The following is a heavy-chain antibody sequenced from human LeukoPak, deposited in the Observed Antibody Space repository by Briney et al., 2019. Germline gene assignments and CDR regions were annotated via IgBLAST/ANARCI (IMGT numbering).Heavy chain of an antibody. CDR2: IYYSGST. Sequence: SETLSLTCTVSGGSINSYYWSWIRQPPGKGLEWIGYIYYSGSTNYNPSLKSRVTMSVDTSKNQFSLKLTSVTAADTAVYYCARADYYYDSSGYYYVEYFQHWGQGTLVTVSS. CDR3: ARADYYYDSSGYYYVEYFQH. J-gene: IGHJ1*01. D-gene: IGHD3-22*01. CDR1: GGSINSYY. V-gene: IGHV4-59*01.